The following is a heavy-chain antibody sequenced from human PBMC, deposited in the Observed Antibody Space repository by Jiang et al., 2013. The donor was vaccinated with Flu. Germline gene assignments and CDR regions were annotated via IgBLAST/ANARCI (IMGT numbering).Heavy chain of an antibody. CDR2: IYYSGST. CDR1: GGSISSGGYS. J-gene: IGHJ6*02. Sequence: QTLSLTCAVSGGSISSGGYSWSWIRQPPGKGLEWIGYIYYSGSTYYNPSLKSRVTISVDTSKNQFSLKLSSVTAADTAVYYCARGEYSSSWYGDYYYYGMDVWGQGTTVTVSS. CDR3: ARGEYSSSWYGDYYYYGMDV. V-gene: IGHV4-30-4*07. D-gene: IGHD6-13*01.